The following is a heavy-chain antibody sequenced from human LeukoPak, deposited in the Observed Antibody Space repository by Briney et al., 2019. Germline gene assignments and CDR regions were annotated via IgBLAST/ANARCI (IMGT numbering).Heavy chain of an antibody. Sequence: ASVKVSCKASGYTFTSYYIHWVRQAPGQGPEWMGIIYPSGGSTTYAQKFQGRVTMTRDMSTSTVYMELSSLRSEDTAVYYCARVRSYSSSWFGYYYYYMDVWGKGTTVTISS. V-gene: IGHV1-46*01. CDR2: IYPSGGST. D-gene: IGHD6-13*01. CDR3: ARVRSYSSSWFGYYYYYMDV. J-gene: IGHJ6*03. CDR1: GYTFTSYY.